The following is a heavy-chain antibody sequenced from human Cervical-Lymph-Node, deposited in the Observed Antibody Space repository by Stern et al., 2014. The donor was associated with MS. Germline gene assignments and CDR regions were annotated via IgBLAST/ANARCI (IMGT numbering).Heavy chain of an antibody. CDR2: IHYTGST. D-gene: IGHD5-24*01. V-gene: IGHV4-39*01. Sequence: QLQLQESGPGLVKPSETLSLTCTASGDSITSSSYYWGWIRQPPGKGLEWIGSIHYTGSTYYNPSLKSRVILSVATSKNYFSLKLSSVPAADTAVYYCARHPGGYKYFDNWGQGTLVTVSS. CDR1: GDSITSSSYY. CDR3: ARHPGGYKYFDN. J-gene: IGHJ4*02.